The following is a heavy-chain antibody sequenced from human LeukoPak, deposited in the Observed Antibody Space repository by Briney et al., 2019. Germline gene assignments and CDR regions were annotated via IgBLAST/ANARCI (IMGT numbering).Heavy chain of an antibody. J-gene: IGHJ5*02. Sequence: GSSVKVSCKASGGTFSSYAISWVRQAPGQGLEWMGGIIPIFGTANYAQKFQGRVTITADESTSTAYMELSSLRSEDTAVYYCARGMVIAIGGWFDPWGQGTLVTVSS. CDR2: IIPIFGTA. CDR3: ARGMVIAIGGWFDP. CDR1: GGTFSSYA. D-gene: IGHD2-21*01. V-gene: IGHV1-69*01.